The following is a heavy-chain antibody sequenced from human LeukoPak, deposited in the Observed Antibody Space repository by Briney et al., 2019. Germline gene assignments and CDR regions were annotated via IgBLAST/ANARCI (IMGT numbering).Heavy chain of an antibody. D-gene: IGHD6-13*01. CDR1: GGSISSYY. Sequence: SETLSLTCTVSGGSISSYYWSWIRQPPGKGLEWVGYIYYSGSTNYNPSLKSRVTISVDTSKNQFSLKLSSVTAADTAVYYCAREVSGYSSSWEGAFDYWGQGTLVTVSS. V-gene: IGHV4-59*12. J-gene: IGHJ4*02. CDR3: AREVSGYSSSWEGAFDY. CDR2: IYYSGST.